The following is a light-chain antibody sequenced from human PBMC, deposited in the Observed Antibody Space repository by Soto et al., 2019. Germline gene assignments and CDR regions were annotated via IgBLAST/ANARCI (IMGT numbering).Light chain of an antibody. CDR1: QSISSW. V-gene: IGKV1-5*01. J-gene: IGKJ1*01. CDR2: DAS. CDR3: QQYYSYSTCT. Sequence: DIQMTQSPSTLSASVGDRVTITCRASQSISSWLAWYQQKPGKAPKLLLYDASSLESGGPSRFSGSGSGIAFTLTISSLQPDDVATYYCQQYYSYSTCTFGRGTKVEIK.